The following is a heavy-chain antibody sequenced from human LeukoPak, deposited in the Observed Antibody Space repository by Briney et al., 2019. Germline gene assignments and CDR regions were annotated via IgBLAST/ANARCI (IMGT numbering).Heavy chain of an antibody. D-gene: IGHD6-13*01. Sequence: SEALSLTCTVSGGSISNYFWTWIRQPPGKGLEWIGYIDYSGSTNYNPSLKSRVTISVDTSKNQFSLKLTSVTAADTAVYYCARMYSSTIPPGYWGQGTLVTVSS. V-gene: IGHV4-59*01. CDR3: ARMYSSTIPPGY. CDR1: GGSISNYF. J-gene: IGHJ4*02. CDR2: IDYSGST.